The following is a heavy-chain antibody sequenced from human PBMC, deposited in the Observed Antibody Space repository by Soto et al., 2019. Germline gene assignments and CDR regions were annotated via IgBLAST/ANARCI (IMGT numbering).Heavy chain of an antibody. Sequence: SVKVSCXASGGTFSSYGITWVRQAPGQGLEWMGGIIPIFDTANYAQKFQGRVTITADESTSTAYMELSSLRSEDTAVYYCARDPNYYDSSGYYWFDPWGQGTLVTVSS. V-gene: IGHV1-69*13. CDR1: GGTFSSYG. D-gene: IGHD3-22*01. CDR2: IIPIFDTA. CDR3: ARDPNYYDSSGYYWFDP. J-gene: IGHJ5*02.